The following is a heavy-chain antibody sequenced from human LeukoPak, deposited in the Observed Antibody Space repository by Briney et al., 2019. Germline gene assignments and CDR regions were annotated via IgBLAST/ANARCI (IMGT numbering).Heavy chain of an antibody. V-gene: IGHV4-34*01. Sequence: PSETLSLTCAVYGGSFSGYYWSWIRRPPGKGLEWIGEINHSGSTNYNPSLKSRVTISVDTSKNQFSLKLSSVTAADTAVYYCARDVRGYGSGWWVYYYYMDVRGKGTTVTVSS. CDR3: ARDVRGYGSGWWVYYYYMDV. D-gene: IGHD6-19*01. CDR1: GGSFSGYY. J-gene: IGHJ6*03. CDR2: INHSGST.